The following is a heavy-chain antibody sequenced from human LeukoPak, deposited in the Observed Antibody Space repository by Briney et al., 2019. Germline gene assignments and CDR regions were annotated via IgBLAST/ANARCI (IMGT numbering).Heavy chain of an antibody. D-gene: IGHD1-1*01. Sequence: ASVKVSFKSSRYTFTSYDINWVREAAGQGLEWMGWMNPNTGRTGFAQKFQGRLTMTRDTSISTAYMELSSLGSEDTAVYYCARDRGGTTGKRWFDPWGQGTLVTVSS. CDR2: MNPNTGRT. CDR1: RYTFTSYD. CDR3: ARDRGGTTGKRWFDP. V-gene: IGHV1-8*01. J-gene: IGHJ5*02.